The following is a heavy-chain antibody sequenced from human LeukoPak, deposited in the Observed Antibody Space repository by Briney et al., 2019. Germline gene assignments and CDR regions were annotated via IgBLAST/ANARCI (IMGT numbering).Heavy chain of an antibody. CDR3: AEEGGLGGLGEPDEYYFDY. V-gene: IGHV3-23*01. CDR2: ISGSGGST. J-gene: IGHJ4*02. CDR1: GFTFSSYA. Sequence: GGSLRLSCAASGFTFSSYAMSWVRQAPGKGLEWVSAISGSGGSTYYADSVKGRFTISRDNSKNTLYLQMNSLRAEDTAVYYCAEEGGLGGLGEPDEYYFDYWGQGTLVTVSS. D-gene: IGHD3-16*01.